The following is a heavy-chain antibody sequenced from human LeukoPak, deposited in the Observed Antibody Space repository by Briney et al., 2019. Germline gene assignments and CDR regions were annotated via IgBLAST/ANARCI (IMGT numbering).Heavy chain of an antibody. CDR2: IRQDGNEI. Sequence: PGGSLRLSCAASAFSFRNSWMSWVRQIPGKGLEWVANIRQDGNEIYYMDSVKGRFTISRDNAKKSLYLQMNLLRAEDTAVYYCATLNWDDGVVSGFDRWGQGILVTVSS. CDR1: AFSFRNSW. J-gene: IGHJ5*02. D-gene: IGHD2-8*01. V-gene: IGHV3-7*01. CDR3: ATLNWDDGVVSGFDR.